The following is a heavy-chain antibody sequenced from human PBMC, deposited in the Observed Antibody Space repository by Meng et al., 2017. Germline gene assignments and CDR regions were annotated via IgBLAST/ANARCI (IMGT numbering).Heavy chain of an antibody. J-gene: IGHJ6*02. Sequence: SETLSLTCAVSGYSISSGYYWGWIRQPPGKGLECIGSIYHSGSTYYNPSHKSRVTISVDTSKNQFSLKLSSVTAADTAVYYCARDLTEAAGNYYYYGMDVWGQGTTVTVSS. CDR2: IYHSGST. D-gene: IGHD6-13*01. V-gene: IGHV4-38-2*02. CDR1: GYSISSGYY. CDR3: ARDLTEAAGNYYYYGMDV.